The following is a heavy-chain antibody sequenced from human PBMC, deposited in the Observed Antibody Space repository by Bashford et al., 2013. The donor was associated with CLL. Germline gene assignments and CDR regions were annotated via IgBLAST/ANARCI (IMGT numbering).Heavy chain of an antibody. CDR3: ARGPMIVVVINPGEPYYYYYYGMDV. CDR1: GRVLQVGYY. V-gene: IGHV4-34*01. J-gene: IGHJ6*02. D-gene: IGHD3-22*01. CDR2: INHSGST. Sequence: SDDPSSLTVRCLVGRVLQVGYYVERGLRHDPRGKGLEWIGEINHSGSTNYNPSLKSRVTISVDTSKNQFSLKLSSVTAADTAVYYCARGPMIVVVINPGEPYYYYYYGMDVWGQGTTVTVSS.